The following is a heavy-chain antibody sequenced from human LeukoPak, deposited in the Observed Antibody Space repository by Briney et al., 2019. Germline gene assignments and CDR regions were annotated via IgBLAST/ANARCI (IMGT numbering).Heavy chain of an antibody. V-gene: IGHV4-34*01. CDR3: ARDPDY. CDR2: INHSGST. CDR1: GGSLSGYY. Sequence: SETLSLTCAVYGGSLSGYYWSWIRQPPGKGLEWIGEINHSGSTNYNPSLKSRVTISADTSKNQFSLKLSSVTAADTAVYYCARDPDYWGQGTLVTVSS. J-gene: IGHJ4*02.